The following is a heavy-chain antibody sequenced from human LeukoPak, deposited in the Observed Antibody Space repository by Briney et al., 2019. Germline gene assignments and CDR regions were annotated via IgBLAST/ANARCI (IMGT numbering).Heavy chain of an antibody. V-gene: IGHV1-69*13. CDR2: IIPIFGTA. CDR3: ARDPLSSSWSLGYMDV. J-gene: IGHJ6*03. CDR1: GGTFSSYA. Sequence: SVKVSCKASGGTFSSYAISWVRQAPGQGLEWMGGIIPIFGTANYAQKFQGRVTITADESTSTAYMELSSLRSEDTAVYYCARDPLSSSWSLGYMDVWGKGTTVTVSS. D-gene: IGHD6-13*01.